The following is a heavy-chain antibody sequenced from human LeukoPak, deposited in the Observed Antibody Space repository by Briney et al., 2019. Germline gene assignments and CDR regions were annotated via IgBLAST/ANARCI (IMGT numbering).Heavy chain of an antibody. Sequence: PSETLSLTCTVSGYSISSGYYWGWIRQPPGKGLEWIGSIYHSGSTYYNPSLKSRVTISVDTSKNQFSLKLSSVTAADTAVYYCARDKNSYYYMDVWGKGTTVTVSS. CDR1: GYSISSGYY. CDR3: ARDKNSYYYMDV. V-gene: IGHV4-38-2*02. CDR2: IYHSGST. D-gene: IGHD2/OR15-2a*01. J-gene: IGHJ6*03.